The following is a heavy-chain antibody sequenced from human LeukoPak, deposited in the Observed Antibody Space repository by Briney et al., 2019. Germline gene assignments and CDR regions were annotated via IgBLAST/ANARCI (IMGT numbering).Heavy chain of an antibody. CDR2: IYTSGST. J-gene: IGHJ3*02. Sequence: SETLSLTCTVSGGSISSYYWSWIRQPAGKGLEWIGRIYTSGSTNYNPSLKSRVTMSVDTSKNQFSLKLSSVTAADTAVYYCAREVKGLLWFGESLAFDIWGQGTMVTVSS. V-gene: IGHV4-4*07. CDR1: GGSISSYY. CDR3: AREVKGLLWFGESLAFDI. D-gene: IGHD3-10*01.